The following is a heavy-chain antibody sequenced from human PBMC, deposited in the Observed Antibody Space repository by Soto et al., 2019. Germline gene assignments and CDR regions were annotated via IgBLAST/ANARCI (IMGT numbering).Heavy chain of an antibody. J-gene: IGHJ6*02. D-gene: IGHD2-15*01. CDR3: AGRQPNYYYYGMDV. CDR2: ISQDGSVK. V-gene: IGHV3-30*03. CDR1: GISISNYA. Sequence: QVHLVESGGGVVQPGRSLTVSCAASGISISNYAMHWVRQAPGKGLEWVAVISQDGSVKYYADSVKGRFTISRDNPKNTPFLQMKSLGADDTAVYYCAGRQPNYYYYGMDVWGQWTTVTVSS.